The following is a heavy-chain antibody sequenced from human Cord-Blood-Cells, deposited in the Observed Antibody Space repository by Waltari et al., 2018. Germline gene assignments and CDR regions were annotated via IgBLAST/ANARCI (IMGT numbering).Heavy chain of an antibody. J-gene: IGHJ6*02. D-gene: IGHD2-2*01. CDR3: ARWRCSSTSCSPYYYYGMDV. CDR2: INAGNGNT. CDR1: GYTFTSYA. V-gene: IGHV1-3*01. Sequence: QVQLVQSGAEVKKPGASVKVSCKASGYTFTSYAMHWVRQAPGQRLEWMGWINAGNGNTKYSQKFQGRVTITRNTSASTAYRELSSLRSEDTAVYYCARWRCSSTSCSPYYYYGMDVWGQGTTVTVSS.